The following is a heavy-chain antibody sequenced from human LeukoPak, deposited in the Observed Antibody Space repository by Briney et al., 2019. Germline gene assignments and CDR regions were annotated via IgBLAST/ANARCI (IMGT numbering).Heavy chain of an antibody. CDR1: GFAFDDYA. CDR2: ISWNSGSI. D-gene: IGHD6-13*01. V-gene: IGHV3-9*01. J-gene: IGHJ4*02. CDR3: ARALGIAAAGWGFDY. Sequence: SLRLSCAASGFAFDDYAMHWVRQAPGKGLEWVSGISWNSGSIGHADSVKGRFTISRDNAKNSLYLQMNSLRAEDTAVYYCARALGIAAAGWGFDYWGQGTLVTVSS.